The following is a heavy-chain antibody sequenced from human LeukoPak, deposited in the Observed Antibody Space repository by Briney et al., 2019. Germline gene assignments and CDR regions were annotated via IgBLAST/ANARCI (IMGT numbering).Heavy chain of an antibody. CDR2: TSADERIK. V-gene: IGHV3-30*03. Sequence: GRSLRLSCTVSGFPFNDYVIHWVRQAPGKGLEWVAVTSADERIKIYNDSVRGRFTISRDNSKNTQYLQMNSLRVEDTAVYYCARDPVLGALDYLDYWGRGTLVSVSS. J-gene: IGHJ4*02. CDR3: ARDPVLGALDYLDY. CDR1: GFPFNDYV. D-gene: IGHD1-26*01.